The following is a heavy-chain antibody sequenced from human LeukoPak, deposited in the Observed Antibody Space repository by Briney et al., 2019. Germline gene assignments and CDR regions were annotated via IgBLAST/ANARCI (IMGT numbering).Heavy chain of an antibody. CDR1: GFTFSSYW. V-gene: IGHV3-7*01. CDR3: ARDSSSWSSPHPYFDY. J-gene: IGHJ4*02. CDR2: IKQDGSEK. Sequence: GGSLRLSCAASGFTFSSYWMSWVRQAPGKGLEWVANIKQDGSEKYYVDSVKGRFTISRDNAKNSLYPQMNSLRAEDTAVYYCARDSSSWSSPHPYFDYWGQGTLVTVSS. D-gene: IGHD6-13*01.